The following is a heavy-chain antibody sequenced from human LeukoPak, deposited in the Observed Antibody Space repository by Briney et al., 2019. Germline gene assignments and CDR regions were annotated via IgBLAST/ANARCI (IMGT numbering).Heavy chain of an antibody. CDR1: GFTFSSYS. D-gene: IGHD3-3*01. CDR2: ISSSSSYI. V-gene: IGHV3-21*01. J-gene: IGHJ4*02. CDR3: GSRRTAMFGVIKGPIDY. Sequence: GGSLRLSCAASGFTFSSYSMNWVRQAQGKGLEWVSSISSSSSYIYYADSVKGRFTISRDNAKNSLYLQMNSLRAEDTAVYYCGSRRTAMFGVIKGPIDYWGQGTLVTVSS.